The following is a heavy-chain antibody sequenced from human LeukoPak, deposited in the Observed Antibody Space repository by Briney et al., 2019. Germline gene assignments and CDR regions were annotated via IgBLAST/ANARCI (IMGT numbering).Heavy chain of an antibody. CDR1: QFTFSSYS. J-gene: IGHJ4*02. CDR3: ARDQLVFDY. D-gene: IGHD6-13*01. V-gene: IGHV3-48*04. CDR2: ISSSSSTI. Sequence: GGSLRLSCAASQFTFSSYSMNWVRQAPGKGLEWVSYISSSSSTIYYAGSVRGRFTISRDNAKNSLYLQMNSLRAEDTAVYYCARDQLVFDYWGQGTLVTVSS.